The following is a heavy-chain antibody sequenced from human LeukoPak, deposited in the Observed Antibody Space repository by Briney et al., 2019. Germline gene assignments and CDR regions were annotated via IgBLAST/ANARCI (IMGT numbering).Heavy chain of an antibody. V-gene: IGHV3-23*01. J-gene: IGHJ4*02. D-gene: IGHD2-21*02. CDR2: ISGGGDIT. CDR1: GFNFANHA. CDR3: VREDTPATANY. Sequence: EPGGSLRLSCAASGFNFANHAMSWVRQTPGKGLEWASAISGGGDITYYADSVTGRFTISRDNSKDTLFLQMHSLRPGDTAVYYCVREDTPATANYWGQGTLVTISS.